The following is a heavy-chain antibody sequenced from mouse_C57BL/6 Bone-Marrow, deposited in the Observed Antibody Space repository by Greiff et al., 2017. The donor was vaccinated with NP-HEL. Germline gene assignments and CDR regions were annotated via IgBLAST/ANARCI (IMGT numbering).Heavy chain of an antibody. V-gene: IGHV14-4*01. CDR3: TTSPTWFAY. J-gene: IGHJ3*01. CDR2: IDPENGDT. CDR1: GFNIKDDY. Sequence: VQLKQSGAELVRPGASVKLSCTASGFNIKDDYMHWVKQRPEQGLEWIGWIDPENGDTEYASKFQGKATITADTASYTAYLQLSSLTSEDTAVYYCTTSPTWFAYWGQGTLVTVSA.